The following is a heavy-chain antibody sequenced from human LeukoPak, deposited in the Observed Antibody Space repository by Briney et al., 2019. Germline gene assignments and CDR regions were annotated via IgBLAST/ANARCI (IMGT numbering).Heavy chain of an antibody. CDR2: IYTSGST. CDR3: ARASYCSGGSCYYLFDY. Sequence: PSETLSLTCTVSGGSISGYYWSWIRQPAGKGLEWIGRIYTSGSTNCNPSLKSRVTMSVDTSKNQFSLKLSSVTAADTAVYYCARASYCSGGSCYYLFDYWGQGTLVTVSS. J-gene: IGHJ4*02. D-gene: IGHD2-15*01. CDR1: GGSISGYY. V-gene: IGHV4-4*07.